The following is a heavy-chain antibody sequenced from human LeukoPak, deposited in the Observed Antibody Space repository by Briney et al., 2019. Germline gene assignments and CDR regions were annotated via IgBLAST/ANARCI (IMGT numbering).Heavy chain of an antibody. V-gene: IGHV3-74*01. CDR3: AKDSGDDYDAFDI. CDR1: GFTFDGHW. J-gene: IGHJ3*02. Sequence: GGSLRLSCEASGFTFDGHWMHWVRQAPGKGLVWVSLINGDGSTISYADSVKGRFTISRDNAKNRLYLQMNSLRAEDTAVYYCAKDSGDDYDAFDIWGQGTMVTVSS. D-gene: IGHD4-17*01. CDR2: INGDGSTI.